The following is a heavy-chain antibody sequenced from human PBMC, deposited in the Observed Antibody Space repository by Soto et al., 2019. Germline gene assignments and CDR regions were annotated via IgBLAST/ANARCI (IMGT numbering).Heavy chain of an antibody. J-gene: IGHJ6*02. Sequence: GGSLRLSCAASGFTFSSYSMNWVRQAPGKGLEWVSYISSSSSTIYYADSVKGRFTISRDNAKNSLYLQMNSLRDEDTAVYYCARVWRLYFDWSPYYYGMDVWGQGTTVTVSS. V-gene: IGHV3-48*02. CDR2: ISSSSSTI. D-gene: IGHD3-9*01. CDR3: ARVWRLYFDWSPYYYGMDV. CDR1: GFTFSSYS.